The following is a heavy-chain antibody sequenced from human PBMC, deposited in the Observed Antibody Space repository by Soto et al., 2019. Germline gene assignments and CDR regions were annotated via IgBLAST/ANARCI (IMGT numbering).Heavy chain of an antibody. CDR2: ISGSGGST. V-gene: IGHV3-23*01. Sequence: GGSLRLSCAASGFTFSSYAMSWVRQAPGKGLEWVSAISGSGGSTYYADSVKGRFTISRDNSKNTLYLQMNSLRAEDTAVYYCAKAVWSGYYTHSLSLYYFDYWGQGTLVTVSS. CDR1: GFTFSSYA. J-gene: IGHJ4*02. D-gene: IGHD3-3*01. CDR3: AKAVWSGYYTHSLSLYYFDY.